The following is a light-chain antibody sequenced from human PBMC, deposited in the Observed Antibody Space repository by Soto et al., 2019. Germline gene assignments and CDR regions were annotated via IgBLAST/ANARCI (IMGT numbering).Light chain of an antibody. Sequence: QSALTQPPSVSGAPGQRVTISCTGSSSNIGAGYDVHWYQQLPGTAPKLLIYGNSNRPSGVPDRFSGSKSGTSASLAITGLQAEDEADYYCQSYDSSLRAVVFGGGTQLT. CDR1: SSNIGAGYD. CDR2: GNS. V-gene: IGLV1-40*01. J-gene: IGLJ2*01. CDR3: QSYDSSLRAVV.